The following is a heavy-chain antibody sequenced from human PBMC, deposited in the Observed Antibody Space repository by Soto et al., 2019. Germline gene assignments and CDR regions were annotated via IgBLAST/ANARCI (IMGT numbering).Heavy chain of an antibody. V-gene: IGHV4-59*08. D-gene: IGHD6-13*01. Sequence: SETLSLTCTVSGDSISSYYWSWIRQPPGKGLEWIGYIYYSGSTNYNPSLKSRVTISIDTSKNQFSLKLSSVTAADTAVYYCARLSGSSWYGLFDPCGQGTLVTVSS. CDR1: GDSISSYY. CDR2: IYYSGST. J-gene: IGHJ5*02. CDR3: ARLSGSSWYGLFDP.